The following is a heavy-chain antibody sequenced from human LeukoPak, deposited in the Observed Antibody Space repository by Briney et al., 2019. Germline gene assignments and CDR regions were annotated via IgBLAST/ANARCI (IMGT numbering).Heavy chain of an antibody. D-gene: IGHD6-13*01. CDR1: GFTFDDYA. CDR2: ISWNSGSI. V-gene: IGHV3-9*01. J-gene: IGHJ3*02. Sequence: GRSLRLSCAASGFTFDDYAMHWVRQAPGKGQEWVSGISWNSGSIGYADSVKGRFTISRDNAKNSLYLQMNSLRAEDTAVYYCAKGLNKYTRYSSSWYNDAFDIWGQGTMVTVSS. CDR3: AKGLNKYTRYSSSWYNDAFDI.